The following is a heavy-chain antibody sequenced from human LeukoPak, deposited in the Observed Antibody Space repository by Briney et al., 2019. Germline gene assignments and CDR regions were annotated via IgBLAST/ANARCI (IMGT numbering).Heavy chain of an antibody. CDR2: IYSDGST. V-gene: IGHV3-53*01. CDR3: GVNSDY. D-gene: IGHD4-23*01. J-gene: IGHJ4*02. CDR1: GFSIRGYW. Sequence: GGSLRLSCAAAGFSIRGYWMDWVRQAPGRGLEWVSVIYSDGSTYYADSVKGRFTISRDNSNNTMYLQMNSLRVEDTAVYYCGVNSDYWGQGALVTVSS.